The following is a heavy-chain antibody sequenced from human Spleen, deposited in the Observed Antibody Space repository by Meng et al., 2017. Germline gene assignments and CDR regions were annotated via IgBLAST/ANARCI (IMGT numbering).Heavy chain of an antibody. Sequence: SVKVSCKASGYTFTGYYMHWVRQAPGQGLEWMGGIIPIFGTANYAQKFQGRVTITADKSTSTAYMELSSLRSEDTAVYYCAGGVVGATPVVWGQGTLVTVSS. CDR1: GYTFTGYY. V-gene: IGHV1-69*06. J-gene: IGHJ4*02. CDR2: IIPIFGTA. D-gene: IGHD1-26*01. CDR3: AGGVVGATPVV.